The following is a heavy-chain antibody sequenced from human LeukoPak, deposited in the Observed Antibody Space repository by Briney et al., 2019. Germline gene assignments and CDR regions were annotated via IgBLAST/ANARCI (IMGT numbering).Heavy chain of an antibody. Sequence: SETLSLTCTVSGYSISSGYYWGWIRQPPGKGLEWIGSIYHSGSTYYNPSLKSRVTISVDTSKTQFSLKLSSVTAADTAVYYCARDLRYGDYDLFDYWGQGTLVTVSS. V-gene: IGHV4-38-2*02. CDR2: IYHSGST. CDR1: GYSISSGYY. J-gene: IGHJ4*02. D-gene: IGHD4-17*01. CDR3: ARDLRYGDYDLFDY.